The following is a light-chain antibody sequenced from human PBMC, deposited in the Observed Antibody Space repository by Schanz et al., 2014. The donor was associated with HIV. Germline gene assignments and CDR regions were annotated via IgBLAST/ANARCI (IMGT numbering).Light chain of an antibody. Sequence: QSALTQPASVSGSPGQSITISCTGTSSDVGGYNHVCWYQQHPGKAPKLIIYDVSNRPSGVSDRFSGSKSDNTASLTISGLQADDEGDYYCTSYTTNRTVAFGGGTKLTVL. CDR3: TSYTTNRTVA. CDR1: SSDVGGYNH. J-gene: IGLJ3*02. V-gene: IGLV2-14*03. CDR2: DVS.